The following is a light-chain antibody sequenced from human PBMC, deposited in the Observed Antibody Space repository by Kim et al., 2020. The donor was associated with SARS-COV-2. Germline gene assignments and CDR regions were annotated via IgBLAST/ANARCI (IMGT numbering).Light chain of an antibody. CDR1: SCTIGASND. CDR2: GNL. CDR3: QAYDGNLSGYV. V-gene: IGLV1-40*01. J-gene: IGLJ1*01. Sequence: RVTIACIWRSCTIGASNDVNWYQQLPGTAPKLLIYGNLKRPLGVPDRFFGSKSGTSASLAIIGLQGEDEADYYCQAYDGNLSGYVFGTGTKVTVL.